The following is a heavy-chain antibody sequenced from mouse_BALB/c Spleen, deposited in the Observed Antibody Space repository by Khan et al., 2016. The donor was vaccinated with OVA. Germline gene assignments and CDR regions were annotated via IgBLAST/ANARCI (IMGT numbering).Heavy chain of an antibody. V-gene: IGHV3-8*02. D-gene: IGHD2-12*01. J-gene: IGHJ3*01. Sequence: EVQLQEPGPSLVKPSQTLSLTCSVTGDSITSGYWNWIRKFPGNKLEYMGYIIYTGYTYYNTSLKSRISITRHTSKNQYYLQLSSVTDEDTATYYCARSTYSYAFVYWGQGTLVTVSA. CDR2: IIYTGYT. CDR3: ARSTYSYAFVY. CDR1: GDSITSGY.